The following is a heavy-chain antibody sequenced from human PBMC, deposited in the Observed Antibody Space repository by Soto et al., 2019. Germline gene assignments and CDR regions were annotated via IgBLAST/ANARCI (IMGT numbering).Heavy chain of an antibody. V-gene: IGHV3-7*04. CDR2: IKEDGSEK. CDR1: GFTFISYR. J-gene: IGHJ5*02. Sequence: EAQLVESGGGLVQPGGSGSLSCTASGFTFISYRMGWVRQAPGKGLEWVANIKEDGSEKYYLDSVKGRFTISRDNAENSLYLQMNGLRVEDTAVYYCARVLGWGWFDPWGQGTLVTVSS. D-gene: IGHD3-16*01. CDR3: ARVLGWGWFDP.